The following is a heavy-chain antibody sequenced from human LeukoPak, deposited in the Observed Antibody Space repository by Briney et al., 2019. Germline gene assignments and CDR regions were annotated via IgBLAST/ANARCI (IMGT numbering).Heavy chain of an antibody. CDR1: GFTCW. CDR3: ARGYLTGTFDY. J-gene: IGHJ4*02. CDR2: INSDGSST. V-gene: IGHV3-74*01. D-gene: IGHD1-1*01. Sequence: PVGSLRLSCAASGFTCWMHWVRQAPGRGLVWVSRINSDGSSTNYADSVKGRFTISRDNAKNTLYLQMNSLRAEDTAVYYCARGYLTGTFDYWGQGTLVTVSS.